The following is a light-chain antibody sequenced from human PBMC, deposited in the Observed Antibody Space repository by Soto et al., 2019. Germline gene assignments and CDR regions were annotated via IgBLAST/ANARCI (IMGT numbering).Light chain of an antibody. J-gene: IGKJ5*01. CDR3: QQYNNGPPIT. CDR2: GAS. Sequence: EIVMTQSPATLSVSPGERATLSCRASQSVSSNLAWYQQKPGQAPRLLIYGASTRATGIPARFRGSGAGTEVPLTLSRLQSEDFAVYYCQQYNNGPPITFGQGKRLEIK. CDR1: QSVSSN. V-gene: IGKV3-15*01.